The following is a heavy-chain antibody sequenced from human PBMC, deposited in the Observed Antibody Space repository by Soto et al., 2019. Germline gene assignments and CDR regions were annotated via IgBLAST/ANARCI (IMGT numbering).Heavy chain of an antibody. Sequence: QVQLVQSGAEEKKPGASVKVSCKASGYTFTSYAMHWVRQAPGQRLEWMGWINAGNGNTKYSQKFQGRVTITRDTSAITAYMELSSLRSEDTAVYYCARDPCIYVSGWFDPWAQRPLVTLSS. CDR2: INAGNGNT. J-gene: IGHJ5*02. CDR3: ARDPCIYVSGWFDP. V-gene: IGHV1-3*05. D-gene: IGHD2-8*01. CDR1: GYTFTSYA.